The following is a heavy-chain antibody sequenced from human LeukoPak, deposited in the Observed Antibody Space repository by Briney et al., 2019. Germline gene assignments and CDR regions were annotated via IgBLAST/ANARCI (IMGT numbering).Heavy chain of an antibody. Sequence: PSETLSLICTVSGGSISSSSYYWGWIRQPPGKGLEWIGNMYYSGSTYYNPSLKSRVTISVDTSNNQFSLKLSSVTAADTAVYYCARRSDYVWGNFRYVAAFDSWGQGTLVTVSS. J-gene: IGHJ4*02. CDR1: GGSISSSSYY. D-gene: IGHD3-16*02. CDR2: MYYSGST. V-gene: IGHV4-39*01. CDR3: ARRSDYVWGNFRYVAAFDS.